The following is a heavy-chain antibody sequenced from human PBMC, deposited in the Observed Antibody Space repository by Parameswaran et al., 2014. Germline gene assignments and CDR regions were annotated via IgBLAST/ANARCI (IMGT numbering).Heavy chain of an antibody. D-gene: IGHD3-10*01. J-gene: IGHJ4*02. CDR2: INNDGSST. Sequence: WIRQPPGKGLVWVSRINNDGSSTTYADSVKGRFTISRDNAKNTLYLQMNSLRAEDTAVYYCTRGGVGSGPAWGQGTLVTVSS. V-gene: IGHV3-74*01. CDR3: TRGGVGSGPA.